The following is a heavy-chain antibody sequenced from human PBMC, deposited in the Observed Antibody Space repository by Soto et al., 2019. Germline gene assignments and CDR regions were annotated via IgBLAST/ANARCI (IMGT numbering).Heavy chain of an antibody. Sequence: GGSLRLSCAASGFTFSSYAMHWVRQAPGKGLEWVAVISYDGSNKYYADSVKGRFTISRDNSKNTLYLQMNSLRAEDTAVYYCARGGPGYYYYYGMEVWGQGTTVTVSS. CDR2: ISYDGSNK. V-gene: IGHV3-30-3*01. J-gene: IGHJ6*02. D-gene: IGHD3-16*01. CDR1: GFTFSSYA. CDR3: ARGGPGYYYYYGMEV.